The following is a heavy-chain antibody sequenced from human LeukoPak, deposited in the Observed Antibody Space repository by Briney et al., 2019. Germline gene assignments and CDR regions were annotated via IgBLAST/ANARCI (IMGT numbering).Heavy chain of an antibody. CDR3: ARCCGGDDFDY. J-gene: IGHJ4*02. V-gene: IGHV3-53*05. D-gene: IGHD2-21*02. Sequence: GGSLRLSCAASGFTVSSNDMSWVRQAPGKGLECISVIYSGGSTDYADSVKGRLTISRDNSKNTLYLQMNSLRAEDTAVYYCARCCGGDDFDYWGQGTLVTVSS. CDR1: GFTVSSND. CDR2: IYSGGST.